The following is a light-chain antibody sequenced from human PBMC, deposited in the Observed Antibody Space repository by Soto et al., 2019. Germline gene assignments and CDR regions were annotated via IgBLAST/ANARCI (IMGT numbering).Light chain of an antibody. CDR2: KAS. Sequence: DIQMTQSPSTLSGSVGDRVTITCRASQTISSWLAWYQQKPGKAPKLLIYKASTSKSGVPSRFSGSGSGTDFTLTISSLQPDDFATYYCELYNSYSQAFGQGTKVELK. CDR3: ELYNSYSQA. CDR1: QTISSW. J-gene: IGKJ1*01. V-gene: IGKV1-5*03.